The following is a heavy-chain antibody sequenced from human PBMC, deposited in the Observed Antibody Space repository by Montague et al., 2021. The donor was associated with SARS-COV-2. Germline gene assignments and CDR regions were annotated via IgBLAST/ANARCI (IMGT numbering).Heavy chain of an antibody. V-gene: IGHV4-61*02. D-gene: IGHD5-12*01. CDR1: GGSISSDSYY. J-gene: IGHJ4*02. CDR3: ARAVIYGGYAFAYFDF. CDR2: VYTTGST. Sequence: TLSLTCTVSGGSISSDSYYWSWIRQPAGKGLEWFGRVYTTGSTNYXXXLKSRVTISGDTSRNQFSLRLTSVTAADTAMYYCARAVIYGGYAFAYFDFWGQGVLVTVPS.